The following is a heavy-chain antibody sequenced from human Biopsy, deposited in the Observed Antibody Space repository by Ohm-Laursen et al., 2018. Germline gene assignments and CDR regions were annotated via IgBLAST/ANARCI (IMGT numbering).Heavy chain of an antibody. V-gene: IGHV4-59*07. CDR2: IYYSGST. J-gene: IGHJ6*02. Sequence: SDTLSLTCTVSGGSISSDYWSWIRQTPGKGLEWIGYIYYSGSTNYNPSLKSRVTISVDTSKNQFSLRLNSVTAADTAVYYRVRATKSTGWPYYYFYGMDVWGQGTTVTVSS. CDR3: VRATKSTGWPYYYFYGMDV. D-gene: IGHD2-8*02. CDR1: GGSISSDY.